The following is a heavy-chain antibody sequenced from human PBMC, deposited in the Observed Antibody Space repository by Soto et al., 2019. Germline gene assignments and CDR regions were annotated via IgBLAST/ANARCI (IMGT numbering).Heavy chain of an antibody. J-gene: IGHJ6*02. CDR1: GFTFSTYG. D-gene: IGHD3-3*01. V-gene: IGHV3-30*18. Sequence: LRLSCAASGFTFSTYGMHWVRQAPGKGLEWVAVISDDGSNKFYADSVKGRFTISRDNSKNTLYLQMNSLRAEDTAVYYCAKTPYYNFWSGYYNYYYYGMDVWGQGTTVTVSS. CDR2: ISDDGSNK. CDR3: AKTPYYNFWSGYYNYYYYGMDV.